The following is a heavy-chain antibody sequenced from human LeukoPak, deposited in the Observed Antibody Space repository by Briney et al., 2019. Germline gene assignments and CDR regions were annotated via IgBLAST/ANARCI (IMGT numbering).Heavy chain of an antibody. CDR2: ISGSGGST. Sequence: GGSLRLSCAASGFTFSSYAMSWVRQAPGKGLEWVSAISGSGGSTYYADSVKGRFTISRDNSKNTLYLQMNSLRAEDTAVYYCAKDLSFHDYGDHPFDYWGQGTLVTVSS. D-gene: IGHD4-17*01. CDR3: AKDLSFHDYGDHPFDY. V-gene: IGHV3-23*01. J-gene: IGHJ4*02. CDR1: GFTFSSYA.